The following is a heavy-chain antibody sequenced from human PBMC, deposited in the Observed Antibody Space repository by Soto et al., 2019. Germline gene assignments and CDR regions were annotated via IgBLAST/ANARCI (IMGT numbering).Heavy chain of an antibody. Sequence: SETLSLPCSVCGGSISSGDYYCSWIRQPPGKGLEWIGYMFYVGATYYTPSLKSRVTISVDTSKNQFSLKLSSVTAADTAVYHCARVVRFCSSPSCRGRNWFDPWGRGTLVAVSS. CDR2: MFYVGAT. J-gene: IGHJ5*02. V-gene: IGHV4-30-4*01. CDR3: ARVVRFCSSPSCRGRNWFDP. CDR1: GGSISSGDYY. D-gene: IGHD2-2*01.